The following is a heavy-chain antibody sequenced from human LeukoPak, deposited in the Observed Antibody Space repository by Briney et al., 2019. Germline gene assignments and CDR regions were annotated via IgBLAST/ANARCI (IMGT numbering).Heavy chain of an antibody. Sequence: PSETLSLTCTVPGGSISSGDYYWSWIRQPPGKGLEWIGYIYYSGSTSYNPSLKSRVTISVDTSKNQFSLKLSSVTAADTAVYYCARDMTTVGERGFWYFDLWGRGTLVTVSS. J-gene: IGHJ2*01. V-gene: IGHV4-30-4*01. CDR1: GGSISSGDYY. CDR2: IYYSGST. D-gene: IGHD4-23*01. CDR3: ARDMTTVGERGFWYFDL.